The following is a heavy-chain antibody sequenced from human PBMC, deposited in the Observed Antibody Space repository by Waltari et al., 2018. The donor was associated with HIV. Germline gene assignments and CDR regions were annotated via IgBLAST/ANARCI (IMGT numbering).Heavy chain of an antibody. Sequence: QLQLQESGPGLVKPSETLSLTCTVSGGSISSSTYYWGWVRQPPGKGLEWLGNLYYSGSTYSNPSLNSRVTISVDTSKNQFSLKLSSVTAVDTAVYYCTRLSIVVVTAIDFWGQGTLVTVSS. CDR3: TRLSIVVVTAIDF. D-gene: IGHD2-21*02. V-gene: IGHV4-39*01. CDR2: LYYSGST. CDR1: GGSISSSTYY. J-gene: IGHJ4*02.